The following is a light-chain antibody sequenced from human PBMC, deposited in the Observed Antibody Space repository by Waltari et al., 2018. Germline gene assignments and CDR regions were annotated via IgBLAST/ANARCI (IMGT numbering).Light chain of an antibody. CDR2: VAS. Sequence: DIQLTQSPSFLSASVGDRGTISCRASQGINNHLAWYQQKPGKAPKLLIYVASTLQSGVPSRFSGSGSGTEFTLTISSLQPEDFAIYYCQQLNSYPFTFGPGTKVDIK. CDR3: QQLNSYPFT. CDR1: QGINNH. J-gene: IGKJ3*01. V-gene: IGKV1-9*01.